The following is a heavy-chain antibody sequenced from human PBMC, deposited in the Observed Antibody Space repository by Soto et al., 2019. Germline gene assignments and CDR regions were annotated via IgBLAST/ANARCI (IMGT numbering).Heavy chain of an antibody. CDR2: ITGSGAGT. CDR1: GFTFITYG. CDR3: ARDAGPLNY. V-gene: IGHV3-23*01. Sequence: EVQLLESGGGSVQPGGSLRLSCAASGFTFITYGMTWVRQAPGKGLEYVSSITGSGAGTYYAESVKGRFTISRDNSNNTLYLQMNSLRAEDTAIYYCARDAGPLNYWGQGTLVTVSS. J-gene: IGHJ4*02. D-gene: IGHD3-10*01.